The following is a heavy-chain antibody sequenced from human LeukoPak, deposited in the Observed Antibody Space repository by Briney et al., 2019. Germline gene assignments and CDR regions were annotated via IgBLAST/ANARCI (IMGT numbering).Heavy chain of an antibody. CDR1: GYTFTSYY. D-gene: IGHD3-10*01. V-gene: IGHV1-46*01. CDR2: INPSGGST. J-gene: IGHJ4*02. CDR3: ARDAGSGTPGSY. Sequence: ASVKVSCKASGYTFTSYYMHWVRQAPGQGLEWMGIINPSGGSTSYAQKFQGRVTMSRDTSTSTVYMELSSLRSEDTAVYYCARDAGSGTPGSYWGQGTLVTVSS.